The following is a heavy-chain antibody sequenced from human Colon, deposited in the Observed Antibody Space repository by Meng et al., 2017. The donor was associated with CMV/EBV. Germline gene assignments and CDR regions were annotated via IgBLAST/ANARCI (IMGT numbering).Heavy chain of an antibody. Sequence: QVQRVQSGAEVGMPGASVKVSCKASGYSFTGYYIHWVRQAPGQGLEWMGWMDPTTGRTDYAQKFQGTVTMTRDTSISTAYLELSRLTSDDTAVYYCASHSSYVWGSHHWGQGTLVTVSS. V-gene: IGHV1-2*02. CDR1: GYSFTGYY. CDR2: MDPTTGRT. D-gene: IGHD3-16*01. J-gene: IGHJ1*01. CDR3: ASHSSYVWGSHH.